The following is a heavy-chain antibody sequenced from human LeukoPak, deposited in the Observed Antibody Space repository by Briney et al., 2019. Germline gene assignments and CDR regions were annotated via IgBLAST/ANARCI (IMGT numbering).Heavy chain of an antibody. J-gene: IGHJ4*02. V-gene: IGHV3-23*01. CDR1: GFTFSSSV. CDR2: INGDGTRT. Sequence: GGSLRLSCAASGFTFSSSVMSWVRQAPGKGLEWVSTINGDGTRTYYAVSSNGRFIISRDNSMNTLYLQMNGLRAEDTAVYYCARDRGGYSTDFDFWGQGTPVTVSS. CDR3: ARDRGGYSTDFDF. D-gene: IGHD5-12*01.